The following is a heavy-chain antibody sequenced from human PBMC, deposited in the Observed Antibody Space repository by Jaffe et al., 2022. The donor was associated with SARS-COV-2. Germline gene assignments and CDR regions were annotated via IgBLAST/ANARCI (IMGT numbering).Heavy chain of an antibody. CDR2: IFSNDEK. V-gene: IGHV2-26*01. D-gene: IGHD3-10*01. J-gene: IGHJ4*02. CDR1: GFSLSNARMG. CDR3: ARLLTSGSYYFDY. Sequence: QVTLKESGPVLVKPTETLTLTCTVSGFSLSNARMGVSWIRQPPGKALEWLAHIFSNDEKSYSTSLKSRLTVSKDTSKTQVVLTMTNMDPVDTATYFCARLLTSGSYYFDYWGQGTLVTVSS.